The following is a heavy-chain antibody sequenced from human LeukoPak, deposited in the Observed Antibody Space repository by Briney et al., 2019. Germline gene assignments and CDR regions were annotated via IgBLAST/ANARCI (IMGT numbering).Heavy chain of an antibody. Sequence: GGSLRLSCAASGFTFGTHAMHWVRQAPGKGLDWVAFIWADGSDQEYADSVKGRFTISRDNSKKTMYLQMNSLRVEDTAVYYCARDPPGSGWALDYWGQGTLVTVSS. CDR2: IWADGSDQ. J-gene: IGHJ4*02. CDR3: ARDPPGSGWALDY. V-gene: IGHV3-33*01. D-gene: IGHD6-19*01. CDR1: GFTFGTHA.